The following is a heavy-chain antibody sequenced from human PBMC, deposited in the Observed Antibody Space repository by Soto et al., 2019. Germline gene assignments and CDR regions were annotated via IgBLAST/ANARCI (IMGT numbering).Heavy chain of an antibody. CDR1: GGSISSGGYY. D-gene: IGHD3-10*01. CDR3: ARGGPSMVRGAENNWFDP. J-gene: IGHJ5*02. V-gene: IGHV4-31*03. Sequence: QVQLQESGPGLVKPSQTLSLTCTVSGGSISSGGYYWSWIRQHPGKGLEWIGYIYYSGSTYYNPSLKARVTISVDTSKNQFSLKLSFVTAADTAVYYCARGGPSMVRGAENNWFDPWGQGTLVTVSS. CDR2: IYYSGST.